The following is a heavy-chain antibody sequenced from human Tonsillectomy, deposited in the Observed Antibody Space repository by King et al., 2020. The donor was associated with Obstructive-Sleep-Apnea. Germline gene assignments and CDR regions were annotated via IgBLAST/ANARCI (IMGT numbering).Heavy chain of an antibody. CDR1: GFTFSSYA. V-gene: IGHV3-23*04. J-gene: IGHJ3*02. CDR3: AKGQYCSSTSCPYCSCAFDI. D-gene: IGHD2-2*01. CDR2: ISGSGGST. Sequence: VQLVESGGGLVQPGGSLRLSCAASGFTFSSYAMSWVRQAPGKGLEWVSAISGSGGSTYYADSVKGRFTISRDNSKNTLYLQMNSLRAEDTAVYYCAKGQYCSSTSCPYCSCAFDIWGQGTMVTVSS.